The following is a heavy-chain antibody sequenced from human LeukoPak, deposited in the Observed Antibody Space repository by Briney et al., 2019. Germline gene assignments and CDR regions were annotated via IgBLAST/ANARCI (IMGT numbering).Heavy chain of an antibody. J-gene: IGHJ6*02. Sequence: GASVKVSCKASGYTFTSYDINWVRQATGQGLEWMGWINPNSGGTNYAQKFQGRVTMTRDTPISTAYMELSRLRSDDTAVYYCARPVRYGMDVWGQGTTVTVSS. CDR1: GYTFTSYD. CDR3: ARPVRYGMDV. CDR2: INPNSGGT. V-gene: IGHV1-2*02.